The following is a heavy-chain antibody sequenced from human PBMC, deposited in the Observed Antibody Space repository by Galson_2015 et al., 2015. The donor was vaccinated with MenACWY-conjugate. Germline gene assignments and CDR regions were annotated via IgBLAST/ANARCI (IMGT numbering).Heavy chain of an antibody. V-gene: IGHV3-21*01. D-gene: IGHD5-24*01. CDR3: ARAHRYGCPLVNDY. CDR1: GFTFSSYG. J-gene: IGHJ4*02. CDR2: ISSSSSYI. Sequence: SLRLSCAASGFTFSSYGMNWVRQAPGKGLEWVSSISSSSSYIYYADSVKGRFTISRDNAKNSLYLQMNSLRAEDTAVYYCARAHRYGCPLVNDYWGQGTLVTVSS.